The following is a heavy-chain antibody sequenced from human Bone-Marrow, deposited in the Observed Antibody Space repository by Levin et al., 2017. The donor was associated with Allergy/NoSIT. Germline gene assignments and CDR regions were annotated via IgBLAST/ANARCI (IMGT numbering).Heavy chain of an antibody. CDR3: AKRAAGCTNGVCYTGDDY. V-gene: IGHV3-23*01. Sequence: LSLTCAASGFTFRSYSMSWVRQAPGKGLEWVSAISGSGGSTYYADSVKGRFTISRDNSKNTLYLQMNSLRAEDTAVYYCAKRAAGCTNGVCYTGDDYWGQGTLVTVSS. CDR1: GFTFRSYS. D-gene: IGHD2-8*01. CDR2: ISGSGGST. J-gene: IGHJ4*02.